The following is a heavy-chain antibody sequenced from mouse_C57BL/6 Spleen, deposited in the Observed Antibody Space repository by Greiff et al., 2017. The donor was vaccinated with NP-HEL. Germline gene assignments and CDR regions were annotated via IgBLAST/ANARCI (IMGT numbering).Heavy chain of an antibody. CDR3: ANHYDYDEGYAMDY. J-gene: IGHJ4*01. D-gene: IGHD2-4*01. CDR1: GYTFTSYG. CDR2: IYPRSGNT. V-gene: IGHV1-81*01. Sequence: QVQLKQSGAELARPGASVKLSCKASGYTFTSYGISWVKQRTGQGLEWIGEIYPRSGNTYYNEKFKGKATLTADKSSSTAYMELRSLTSEDSAVYFCANHYDYDEGYAMDYWGQGTSVTVSS.